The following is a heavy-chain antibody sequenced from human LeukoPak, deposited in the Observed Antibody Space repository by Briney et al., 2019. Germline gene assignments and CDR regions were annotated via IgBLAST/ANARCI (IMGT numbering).Heavy chain of an antibody. CDR1: GFTFSSYW. J-gene: IGHJ4*02. CDR2: ISGSGGST. CDR3: AKESGRYYGSGFCDY. V-gene: IGHV3-23*01. D-gene: IGHD3-10*01. Sequence: PGGSLRLSYAASGFTFSSYWMSWVRQAPGKGLEWVSAISGSGGSTYYADSVKGRFTISRDNSKNTLYLQVNSLRAEDAAVYYCAKESGRYYGSGFCDYWGQGTLVTVSS.